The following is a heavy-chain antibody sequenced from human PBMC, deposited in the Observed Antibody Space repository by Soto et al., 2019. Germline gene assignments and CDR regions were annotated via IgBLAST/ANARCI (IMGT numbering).Heavy chain of an antibody. D-gene: IGHD3-3*01. Sequence: QVQLVQSGAEVKKPGASVKVSCKASGYTFTSYYMHWVRQAPGQGLEWMGIINPSGGSTSYAQKFQGRVTMTRDTSTSTVYVELSSLRSEDTAVYYCGRGDFGMVIILHYGMDVWGQGTTVTVSS. CDR3: GRGDFGMVIILHYGMDV. CDR1: GYTFTSYY. CDR2: INPSGGST. J-gene: IGHJ6*02. V-gene: IGHV1-46*01.